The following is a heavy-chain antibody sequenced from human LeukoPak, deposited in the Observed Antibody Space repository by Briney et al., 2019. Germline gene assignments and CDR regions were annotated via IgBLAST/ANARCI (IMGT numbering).Heavy chain of an antibody. V-gene: IGHV4-59*12. CDR2: IYYSGST. D-gene: IGHD2-15*01. J-gene: IGHJ6*03. CDR3: ARDERISHMDV. CDR1: GSSISSYY. Sequence: SETLSLTCTVSGSSISSYYWSWIRQPPGKGLEWIGYIYYSGSTNYNPSLKSRVTISVDTSKNQFSLKLSSVTAADTAVYYCARDERISHMDVWGKGTTVTVSS.